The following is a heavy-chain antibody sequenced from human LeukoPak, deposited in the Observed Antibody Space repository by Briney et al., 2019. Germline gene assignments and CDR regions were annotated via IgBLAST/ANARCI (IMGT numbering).Heavy chain of an antibody. CDR3: ARDLTRDIVVVPAEGWFDP. V-gene: IGHV1-2*06. Sequence: GASVKVSCKASGYTFTGYYMHWVRQAPGQGLEWMGRINPNSGGTNYAQKFQGRVTMTRDTSISTAYMELSRLRSDHTSVYYGARDLTRDIVVVPAEGWFDPWGQGTLVTVSS. D-gene: IGHD2-2*01. J-gene: IGHJ5*02. CDR2: INPNSGGT. CDR1: GYTFTGYY.